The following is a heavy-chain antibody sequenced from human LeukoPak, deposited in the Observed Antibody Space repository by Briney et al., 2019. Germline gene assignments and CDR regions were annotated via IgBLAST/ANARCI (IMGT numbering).Heavy chain of an antibody. CDR1: GFTFDDYA. V-gene: IGHV3-9*01. J-gene: IGHJ4*02. CDR3: ARDRLQVVRNSAFDY. D-gene: IGHD3-10*01. Sequence: PGGSLRLSCAASGFTFDDYAMHWVRQAPGKGLEWVSGIRWNSGSIGYADSVKGRFTISRDNAKNSLYLQMNSLRAEDTAVYYCARDRLQVVRNSAFDYWGQGTLVTVSS. CDR2: IRWNSGSI.